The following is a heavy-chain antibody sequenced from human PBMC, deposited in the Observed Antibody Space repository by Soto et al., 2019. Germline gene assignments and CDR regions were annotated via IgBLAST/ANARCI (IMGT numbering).Heavy chain of an antibody. CDR3: ARDPSSDYWCGYYDY. CDR1: GYTFKDYF. J-gene: IGHJ4*02. CDR2: INPNNGGT. V-gene: IGHV1-2*02. Sequence: HLVQSGAEVKQPGASVKVSCKASGYTFKDYFLHWVRQAPGQGLEWMGWINPNNGGTDYAQKFQGRVTMTRDSAISTACMEVSGLRSGATAVYYCARDPSSDYWCGYYDYGGEGTLITVTS. D-gene: IGHD3-3*01.